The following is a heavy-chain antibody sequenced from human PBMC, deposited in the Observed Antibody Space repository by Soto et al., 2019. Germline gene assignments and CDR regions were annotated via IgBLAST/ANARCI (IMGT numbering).Heavy chain of an antibody. Sequence: ASVKASCKAPGYTFTIYGINWVRQAPGQGLEWMGWISPDNGNTNYAQKLQGRVTMTTDTSTSTAYMELRSLRSDDTAVYYCARALGYSGYAGMDVWGQGTTVTVSS. CDR1: GYTFTIYG. V-gene: IGHV1-18*01. J-gene: IGHJ6*02. CDR3: ARALGYSGYAGMDV. CDR2: ISPDNGNT. D-gene: IGHD5-12*01.